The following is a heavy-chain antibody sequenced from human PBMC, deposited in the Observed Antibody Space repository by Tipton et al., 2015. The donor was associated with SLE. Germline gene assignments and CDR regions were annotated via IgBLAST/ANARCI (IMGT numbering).Heavy chain of an antibody. CDR3: ARASYCSSTSCYTSWFDP. D-gene: IGHD2-2*02. CDR2: IKQDGSEK. CDR1: GYTFTSYG. V-gene: IGHV3-7*01. J-gene: IGHJ5*02. Sequence: SGAEVKKPGASVKVSCKASGYTFTSYGISWVRQAPGKGLEWVANIKQDGSEKYYVDSVKGRFTISRDNAKNSLYLQMNSLRAEDTAVYYCARASYCSSTSCYTSWFDPWGQGTLVTVSS.